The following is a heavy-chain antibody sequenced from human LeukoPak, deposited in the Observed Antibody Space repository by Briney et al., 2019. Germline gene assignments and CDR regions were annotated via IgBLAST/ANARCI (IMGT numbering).Heavy chain of an antibody. Sequence: PGGSLRLSCAASGFTFSSYWMHWVRQAPGKGLVWVSRVNTDGRSTSYADSVKGRFTISRDNAKNTLYLQMNSLRAEDTAVYYCARGHGSGSYYSPFDYWGQGTLVTVSS. V-gene: IGHV3-74*01. D-gene: IGHD3-10*01. J-gene: IGHJ4*02. CDR3: ARGHGSGSYYSPFDY. CDR2: VNTDGRST. CDR1: GFTFSSYW.